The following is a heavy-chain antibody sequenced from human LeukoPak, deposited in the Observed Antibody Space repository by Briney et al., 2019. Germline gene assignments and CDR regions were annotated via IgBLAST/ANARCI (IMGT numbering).Heavy chain of an antibody. Sequence: GGSLRLSCAASGFTFSSYSMNWVRQAPGKGLEGVSYISSSSSTISYADSVKGRFTVSRDNAKSSLYLQMNSLRAEDTAVYYCARDVDRNYYYMDVWGKGTTVTVSS. CDR2: ISSSSSTI. V-gene: IGHV3-48*04. CDR1: GFTFSSYS. J-gene: IGHJ6*03. D-gene: IGHD3/OR15-3a*01. CDR3: ARDVDRNYYYMDV.